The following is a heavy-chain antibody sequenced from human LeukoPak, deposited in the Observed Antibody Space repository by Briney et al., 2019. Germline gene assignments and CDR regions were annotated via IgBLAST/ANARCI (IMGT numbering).Heavy chain of an antibody. CDR2: IIPIFGTA. Sequence: SVKVSCKASGGTFSSYVISWVQQAPGQGLEWMGGIIPIFGTANYAQKFQGRVTITTDESTSTAYMELSSLRSEDTAVYYCARARYCSSTSCYYHAFDIWGQGTMVTVSS. CDR3: ARARYCSSTSCYYHAFDI. V-gene: IGHV1-69*05. D-gene: IGHD2-2*01. J-gene: IGHJ3*02. CDR1: GGTFSSYV.